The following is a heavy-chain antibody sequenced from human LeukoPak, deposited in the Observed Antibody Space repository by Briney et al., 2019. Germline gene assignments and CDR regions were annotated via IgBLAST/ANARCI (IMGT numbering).Heavy chain of an antibody. CDR3: ASDFDSPMAFDI. CDR1: GGSITNDNYY. V-gene: IGHV4-61*02. D-gene: IGHD3-9*01. CDR2: IYASGNT. Sequence: SETLSLTCTVSGGSITNDNYYWSWIWQPAGKGLEWIGRIYASGNTNYNPSLKSRITISVDTSKNQFSLRLTSVTAADTAVYYCASDFDSPMAFDIWGQGTMVTVSS. J-gene: IGHJ3*02.